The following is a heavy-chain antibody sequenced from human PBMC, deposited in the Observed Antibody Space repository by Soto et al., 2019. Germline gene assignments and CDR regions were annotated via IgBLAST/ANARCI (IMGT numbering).Heavy chain of an antibody. Sequence: GASVKVSCKASGYTFTSYYMHWVRQAPGQGLEWMGIINPSGGSTSYAQKFQGRVTMTRDTSTSTVYMELSSLRSEDTAVYYCARGEWTKWERDAFDIWGQGTMVTVSS. CDR3: ARGEWTKWERDAFDI. CDR1: GYTFTSYY. D-gene: IGHD1-26*01. V-gene: IGHV1-46*01. J-gene: IGHJ3*02. CDR2: INPSGGST.